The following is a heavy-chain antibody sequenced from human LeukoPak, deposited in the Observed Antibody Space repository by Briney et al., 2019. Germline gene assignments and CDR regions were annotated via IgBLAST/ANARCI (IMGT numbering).Heavy chain of an antibody. CDR2: INHSGST. D-gene: IGHD5-18*01. Sequence: SETLSLTCAVYGGSFSGYYWSWIRQPPGKGLEWIGEINHSGSTNYNPSLKSRVTISVDTSKNQFSLKLSPVTAADTAVYYCARRYSRPLNWFDPWGQGTLVTVSS. V-gene: IGHV4-34*01. CDR3: ARRYSRPLNWFDP. CDR1: GGSFSGYY. J-gene: IGHJ5*02.